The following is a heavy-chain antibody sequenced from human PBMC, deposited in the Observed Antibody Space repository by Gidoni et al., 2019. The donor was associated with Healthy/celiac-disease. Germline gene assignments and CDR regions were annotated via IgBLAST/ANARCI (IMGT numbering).Heavy chain of an antibody. V-gene: IGHV4-34*01. CDR2: INHSGST. CDR3: ARGYDVSR. CDR1: GGSFSGYY. Sequence: QVQLQQRGAGLLKPSETRSLTCAVYGGSFSGYYWSWIRQPPGKGLEWIGEINHSGSTNYNPSLKSRVTISVDTSKNQFSLKLSSVTAADTAGYYCARGYDVSRWGQGTLVTVSS. J-gene: IGHJ4*02. D-gene: IGHD5-12*01.